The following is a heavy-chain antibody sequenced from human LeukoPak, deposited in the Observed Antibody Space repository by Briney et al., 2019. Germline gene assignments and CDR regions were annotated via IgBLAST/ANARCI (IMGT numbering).Heavy chain of an antibody. CDR3: ASAPGVCSSTSCYPINYYFDY. CDR2: IYYSGST. Sequence: PSQTLSLTCTVSGGSISSGDYYWSWIRQPPGKGLEWIGYIYYSGSTYYNPSLKSRVTISVDTSKNQFSLKLSSVTAADTAVYYCASAPGVCSSTSCYPINYYFDYWGQGTLVTVSS. V-gene: IGHV4-30-4*08. J-gene: IGHJ4*02. D-gene: IGHD2-2*01. CDR1: GGSISSGDYY.